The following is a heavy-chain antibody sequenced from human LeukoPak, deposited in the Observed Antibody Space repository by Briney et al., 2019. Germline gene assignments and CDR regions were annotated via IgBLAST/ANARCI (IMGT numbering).Heavy chain of an antibody. Sequence: SETLSLTCTVSSGSISSGSYYWSWIRQPAGKGLEWIGRIYTSGSTNYNPSLKSRVTMSVDTSKNQFSLKLSSVTAADTALYYCARGGDIGDGYIFDYWGQGTLVTVSS. CDR3: ARGGDIGDGYIFDY. CDR2: IYTSGST. V-gene: IGHV4-61*02. J-gene: IGHJ4*02. D-gene: IGHD5-24*01. CDR1: SGSISSGSYY.